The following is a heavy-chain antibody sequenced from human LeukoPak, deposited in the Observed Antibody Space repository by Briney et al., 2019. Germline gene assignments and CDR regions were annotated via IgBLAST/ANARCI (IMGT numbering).Heavy chain of an antibody. V-gene: IGHV3-48*04. CDR2: ISSSGNTI. Sequence: GGSLRLSCAASGFSFSSYGMGWVRQAPGKGLEWVSYISSSGNTIGYADSVKGRFTISRDNAKNSLYLQMVSLRAEDTAVYYCARLRGYSYGYGDYWGQGTLVTVSS. CDR1: GFSFSSYG. J-gene: IGHJ4*02. CDR3: ARLRGYSYGYGDY. D-gene: IGHD5-18*01.